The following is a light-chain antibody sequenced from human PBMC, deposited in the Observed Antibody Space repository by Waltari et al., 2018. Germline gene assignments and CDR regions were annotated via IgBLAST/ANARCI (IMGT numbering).Light chain of an antibody. CDR1: SSHIGGYNY. Sequence: QSPLTQPASVSGSPGQSITISCTGTSSHIGGYNYVSWYQQYPAEAPKVVIYDVNSRPSGVSSRVSGSTSGNTASLTSSGLQAEDEADYYCNSHSSSDTPSVFGGGTKLTVL. CDR3: NSHSSSDTPSV. J-gene: IGLJ3*02. V-gene: IGLV2-14*01. CDR2: DVN.